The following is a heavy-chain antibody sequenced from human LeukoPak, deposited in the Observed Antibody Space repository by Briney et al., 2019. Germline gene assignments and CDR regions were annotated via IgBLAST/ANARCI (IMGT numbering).Heavy chain of an antibody. CDR1: LGSISSYY. J-gene: IGHJ4*02. D-gene: IGHD6-13*01. CDR3: ARDEYSSSWYGTGYFDY. V-gene: IGHV4-4*07. CDR2: IYTSGST. Sequence: SETLSLTCTVSLGSISSYYWSWIRQPAGKGLEWIGRIYTSGSTNYNPSLKSRVTMSVDTSKNQFSLKLSSVTAADTAVYYCARDEYSSSWYGTGYFDYWGQGTLVTVSS.